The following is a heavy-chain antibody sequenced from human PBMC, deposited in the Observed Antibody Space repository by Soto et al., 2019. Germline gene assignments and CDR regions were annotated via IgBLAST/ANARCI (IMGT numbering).Heavy chain of an antibody. CDR2: ISAYKGNT. J-gene: IGHJ4*02. V-gene: IGHV1-18*01. D-gene: IGHD6-13*01. CDR1: GYTFTSYG. Sequence: QVQLVQSGAEVKKPGASVKVSCKASGYTFTSYGISWVRQAPGQGLEWMGWISAYKGNTNYAQKLQGRVTMTTDTSTSTAYMELRSLRSDDTAVYYCARDPRIAAAGKNAVLDYWGQGTLVTVSS. CDR3: ARDPRIAAAGKNAVLDY.